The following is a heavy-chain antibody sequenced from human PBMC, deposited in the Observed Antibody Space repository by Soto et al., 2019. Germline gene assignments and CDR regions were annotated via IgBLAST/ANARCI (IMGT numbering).Heavy chain of an antibody. CDR2: IYYSGST. J-gene: IGHJ3*02. D-gene: IGHD4-17*01. Sequence: SETLSLTCTVSGVSISSYYWSWIRQPPGKGLEWIGYIYYSGSTNYNPSLKSRVTISVDTSKNQFSLKLSSVTAADTAVYYCARVGVAYGDYPEAFDIWGQGTMVTVSS. CDR1: GVSISSYY. V-gene: IGHV4-59*01. CDR3: ARVGVAYGDYPEAFDI.